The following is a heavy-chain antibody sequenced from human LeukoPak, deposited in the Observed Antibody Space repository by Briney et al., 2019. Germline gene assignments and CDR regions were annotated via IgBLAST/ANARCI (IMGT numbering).Heavy chain of an antibody. J-gene: IGHJ4*02. CDR2: ISGSGGST. D-gene: IGHD3-3*01. V-gene: IGHV3-23*01. CDR3: AKLYYDFWSGYYY. Sequence: PGGSLRLSCAASGFTFSSYSMNWVRQAPGKGLEWVSAISGSGGSTYYADSVKGRFTISRDNSKNTLYLQMNSLRAEDTAVYYCAKLYYDFWSGYYYWGQGTLVTVSS. CDR1: GFTFSSYS.